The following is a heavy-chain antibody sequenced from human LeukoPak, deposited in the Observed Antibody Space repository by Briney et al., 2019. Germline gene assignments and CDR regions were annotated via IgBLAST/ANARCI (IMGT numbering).Heavy chain of an antibody. CDR2: ISVNGGST. CDR1: GFTFTNYA. CDR3: AKDPGLPPGYYYYGMDV. V-gene: IGHV3-23*01. J-gene: IGHJ6*02. Sequence: PGGSLRLSCAASGFTFTNYAMNWVRQAPGKGLEWVSGISVNGGSTYYADSVKGRFTISRDNSKNTVYLQMNSLRAEDTAVYYCAKDPGLPPGYYYYGMDVWGQGTTVTVSS.